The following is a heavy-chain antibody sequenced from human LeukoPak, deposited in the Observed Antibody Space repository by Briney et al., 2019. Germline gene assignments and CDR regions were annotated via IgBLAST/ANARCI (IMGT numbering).Heavy chain of an antibody. J-gene: IGHJ5*02. CDR3: ARDSSSWYRSNGWFDP. V-gene: IGHV4-59*01. CDR2: IYYSGST. CDR1: GGSISSYY. D-gene: IGHD6-13*01. Sequence: SETLSLTCTVSGGSISSYYWSWIRQPPGKGLEWNGYIYYSGSTNYNPSLKSRVTISVDTSKNQFSLKLSSVTAADTAVYYCARDSSSWYRSNGWFDPWGQGTLVTVSS.